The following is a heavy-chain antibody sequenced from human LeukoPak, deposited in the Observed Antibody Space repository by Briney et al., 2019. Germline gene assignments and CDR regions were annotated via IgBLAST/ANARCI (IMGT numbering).Heavy chain of an antibody. CDR2: IKEDGSDE. J-gene: IGHJ3*02. D-gene: IGHD3-10*01. V-gene: IGHV3-7*01. Sequence: GGSLRLSCAASGFTFSPYWMSWVRQDPGKGLERVATIKEDGSDEYYVDSVKGRFTVSRDNAKNSLFLQMSSLRVEDTAVYYCARLAPYYGTGIIWGQGTVVTVSS. CDR1: GFTFSPYW. CDR3: ARLAPYYGTGII.